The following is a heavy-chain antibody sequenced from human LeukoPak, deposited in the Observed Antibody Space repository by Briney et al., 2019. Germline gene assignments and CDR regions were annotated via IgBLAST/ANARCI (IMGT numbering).Heavy chain of an antibody. CDR2: ISSSSSTI. D-gene: IGHD2-2*01. CDR1: GFTFSRYS. J-gene: IGHJ6*03. Sequence: GGSLRLSCAASGFTFSRYSMNWVRQAPGKGLEWVSYISSSSSTIYYADSVKGRFTISRDNAKNSLYLQMNSLRAEDTAVYYCARDFCSSTSCYSVYYYYYYMDVWGKGTTVTVSS. CDR3: ARDFCSSTSCYSVYYYYYYMDV. V-gene: IGHV3-48*04.